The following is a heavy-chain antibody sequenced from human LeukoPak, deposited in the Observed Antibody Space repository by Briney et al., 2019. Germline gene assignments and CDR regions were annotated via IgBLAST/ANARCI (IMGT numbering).Heavy chain of an antibody. J-gene: IGHJ3*02. Sequence: PGGSLRLSCAASGFTFDDYGMSWVRQVPGKGLEWVPGINWNGGSTGNADSVKGRFTISRDNAKNSLYLQMNSLRGEDTALYYCARGGLIQRHAFDIWGQGTMVTVSS. CDR1: GFTFDDYG. CDR3: ARGGLIQRHAFDI. V-gene: IGHV3-20*04. D-gene: IGHD1-1*01. CDR2: INWNGGST.